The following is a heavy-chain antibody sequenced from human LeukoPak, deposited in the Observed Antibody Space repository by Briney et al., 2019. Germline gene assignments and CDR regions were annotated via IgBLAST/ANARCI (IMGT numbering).Heavy chain of an antibody. V-gene: IGHV3-30*02. CDR2: IRYDGSNK. Sequence: GGSLRLSCAASGFTFSSYGMHWVRQAPGKGLEWVAFIRYDGSNKYYADSVKGRFTISRDNSKNTLYLQMNSLRAEDTAVYYCARDYPPEASFDYWGQGTLVTVSS. J-gene: IGHJ4*02. CDR3: ARDYPPEASFDY. CDR1: GFTFSSYG.